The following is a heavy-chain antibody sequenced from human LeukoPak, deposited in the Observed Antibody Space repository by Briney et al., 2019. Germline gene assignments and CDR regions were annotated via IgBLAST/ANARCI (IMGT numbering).Heavy chain of an antibody. V-gene: IGHV3-48*01. J-gene: IGHJ4*02. Sequence: GGSLRLSCVAPGFTFSSYSMMWVRQAPGKGLGWVSYISSSSTTIHYADSVKGRFTISRDNSKNTLYLQMNSLRAEDTAVYYCAKDSDYYYGSGSEFDYWGQGTLATVSS. CDR2: ISSSSTTI. CDR1: GFTFSSYS. D-gene: IGHD3-10*01. CDR3: AKDSDYYYGSGSEFDY.